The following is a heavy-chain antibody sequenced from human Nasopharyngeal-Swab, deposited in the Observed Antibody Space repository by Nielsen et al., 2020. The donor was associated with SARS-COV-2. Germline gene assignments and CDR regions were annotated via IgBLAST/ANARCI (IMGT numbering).Heavy chain of an antibody. CDR1: GYTFTSYG. CDR3: ARGSGYTSSWYGWYFDL. Sequence: ASVKVSCKASGYTFTSYGISWVRQAPGQGLEWMGWISAYNGNTNYAQKLQGRVTMTTDTSTSTAYMELRSLRSDDTAVYYCARGSGYTSSWYGWYFDLWGRGTLVTVSS. D-gene: IGHD6-13*01. J-gene: IGHJ2*01. CDR2: ISAYNGNT. V-gene: IGHV1-18*01.